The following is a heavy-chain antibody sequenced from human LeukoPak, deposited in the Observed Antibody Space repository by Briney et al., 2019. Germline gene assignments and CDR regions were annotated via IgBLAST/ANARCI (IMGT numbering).Heavy chain of an antibody. CDR1: GGSISSSNW. CDR2: IYYSGST. D-gene: IGHD5-18*01. CDR3: ARRGYSHGQFDY. J-gene: IGHJ4*02. V-gene: IGHV4-4*02. Sequence: SGTLSLTCAVSGGSISSSNWWSWVRQPPGKGRGWIGSIYYSGSTYHNPSLRSRVHISVDTSKNQFSLKLSSVTAADAAVYYCARRGYSHGQFDYWGQGTLVTVSS.